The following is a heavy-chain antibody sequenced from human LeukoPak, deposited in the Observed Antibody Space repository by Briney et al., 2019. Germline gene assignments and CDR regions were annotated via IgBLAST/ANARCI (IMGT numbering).Heavy chain of an antibody. CDR1: GGTFSSYA. D-gene: IGHD5-12*01. CDR2: IIPIFGTA. J-gene: IGHJ5*02. CDR3: ARYYSGYDSLWFDP. Sequence: ASVKVSCKASGGTFSSYAISWARQAPGQGLEWMGGIIPIFGTANYAQKFQGRVTITTDESTSTAHMELSSLRSEDTAVYYCARYYSGYDSLWFDPWGQGTLVTVSS. V-gene: IGHV1-69*05.